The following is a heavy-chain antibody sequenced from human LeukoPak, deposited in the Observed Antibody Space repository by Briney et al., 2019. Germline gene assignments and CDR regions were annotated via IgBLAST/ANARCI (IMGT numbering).Heavy chain of an antibody. CDR2: IYTSGST. CDR3: ARVNRGAVAYFDY. J-gene: IGHJ4*02. D-gene: IGHD6-19*01. V-gene: IGHV4-61*02. Sequence: SETLSLTCTVSGGSISSGDYYWSWIRQPAGKGLEWIGRIYTSGSTTYNPSLKSRVTISGDTSENQFSLKLSSVTAADTAVYYCARVNRGAVAYFDYWGQGTLVTVSS. CDR1: GGSISSGDYY.